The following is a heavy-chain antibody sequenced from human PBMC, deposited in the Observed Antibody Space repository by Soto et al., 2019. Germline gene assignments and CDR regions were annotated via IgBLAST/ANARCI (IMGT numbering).Heavy chain of an antibody. CDR2: IKTTSDGGTI. CDR3: IRDTHGST. V-gene: IGHV3-15*01. Sequence: EVQLVESGGGLVKPGESLRLSCAASGFTFSTAWMTWVRQAPGRGLEWVARIKTTSDGGTIHYAGPVKGRFTISRDDSKDTLFLQMNSLKIEDTALYYCIRDTHGSTWVQGTLVTVSS. D-gene: IGHD3-10*01. CDR1: GFTFSTAW. J-gene: IGHJ5*02.